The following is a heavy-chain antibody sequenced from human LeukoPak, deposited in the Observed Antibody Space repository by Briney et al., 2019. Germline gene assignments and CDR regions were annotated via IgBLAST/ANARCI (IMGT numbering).Heavy chain of an antibody. J-gene: IGHJ4*02. CDR2: MHPNSGNT. D-gene: IGHD3-3*01. V-gene: IGHV1-8*03. Sequence: ASVKVSCKASGYTFTSYDINWGRQATGQGLEWMGWMHPNSGNTGYAQKFQGRVTITRNTSISTAYMELSSLRSEDTAVYYCARGLYDFWSGTLFDYWGQGTLVTVSS. CDR3: ARGLYDFWSGTLFDY. CDR1: GYTFTSYD.